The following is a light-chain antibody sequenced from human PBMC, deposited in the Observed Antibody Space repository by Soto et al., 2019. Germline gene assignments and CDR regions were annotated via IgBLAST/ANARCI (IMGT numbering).Light chain of an antibody. CDR1: RSNIELNH. Sequence: QSVLTQPPSASGTPGQRVTISCSGSRSNIELNHVHWYQQFPGTAPKLLIFRTNQRPSGVPDRFSGSKSGTSASLAISGHRSDDEAEYYCATRDDSLNGWFFGGGTKLTVL. CDR3: ATRDDSLNGWF. CDR2: RTN. J-gene: IGLJ2*01. V-gene: IGLV1-47*01.